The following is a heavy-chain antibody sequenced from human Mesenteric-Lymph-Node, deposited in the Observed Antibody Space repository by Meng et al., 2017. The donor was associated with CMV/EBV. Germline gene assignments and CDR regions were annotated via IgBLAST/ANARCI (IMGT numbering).Heavy chain of an antibody. Sequence: SCAASGFTFSRYWMSWVRQAPGKGLEWVANIKQDGSEKYNVDSVKGRFTISRDNAKNSLYLQMNSLRAEDTSVYYCARDPQGSGWTDYWGQGTLVTVSS. CDR2: IKQDGSEK. CDR3: ARDPQGSGWTDY. CDR1: GFTFSRYW. J-gene: IGHJ4*02. D-gene: IGHD6-19*01. V-gene: IGHV3-7*01.